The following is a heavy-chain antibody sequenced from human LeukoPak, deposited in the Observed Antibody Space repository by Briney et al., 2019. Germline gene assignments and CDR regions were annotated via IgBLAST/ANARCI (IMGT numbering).Heavy chain of an antibody. J-gene: IGHJ1*01. CDR3: AAAYSSSRSGYFQH. CDR2: INPNSGGT. V-gene: IGHV1-2*02. Sequence: GASVKVSCKASGYTFTGYYMHWVRQAPGQGLEWMGWINPNSGGTNYAQKFQGRVSMTRDTSTSTVYMELSSLRSEDTAVYYCAAAYSSSRSGYFQHWGQGTLVTVSS. D-gene: IGHD6-6*01. CDR1: GYTFTGYY.